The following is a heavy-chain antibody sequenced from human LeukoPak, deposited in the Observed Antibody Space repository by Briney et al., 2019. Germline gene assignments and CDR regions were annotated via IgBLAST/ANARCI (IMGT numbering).Heavy chain of an antibody. V-gene: IGHV3-48*04. CDR3: ARDDKWAFDY. J-gene: IGHJ4*02. D-gene: IGHD1-26*01. CDR1: GFAFGIYA. CDR2: ISSTNAI. Sequence: HAGVSLRLSCSASGFAFGIYALNWFRHTPGKGLEWLSYISSTNAIYYADSVKGRFTISRDNAKESLYLQMNSLRAEDTAVYYCARDDKWAFDYWGQGTLVTVSS.